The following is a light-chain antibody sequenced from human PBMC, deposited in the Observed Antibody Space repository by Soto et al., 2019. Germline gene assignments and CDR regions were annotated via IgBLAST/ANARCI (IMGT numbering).Light chain of an antibody. J-gene: IGKJ1*01. CDR1: QSISSW. CDR3: QQYKFYLFS. CDR2: DAS. Sequence: DIQMTQSPSTLSASVGDRVTITCRASQSISSWLAWYQQKPVKAPKLLIYDASSLESGVPSRFSGSGSGTEFTLTILSLQPDDFTSYYSQQYKFYLFSFGQETKVEIK. V-gene: IGKV1-5*01.